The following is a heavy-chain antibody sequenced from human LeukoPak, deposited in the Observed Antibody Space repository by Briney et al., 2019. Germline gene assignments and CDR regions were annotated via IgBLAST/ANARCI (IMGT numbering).Heavy chain of an antibody. Sequence: SETLSLICAVYGGSFSGYYWSWIRHPPGKGLEWIGEINHSGSTNYNPSLKSRVTISVDTSKNQFSLKLSSVTAADTAVYYCARADSSWYDYWGQGTLVTVSS. CDR3: ARADSSWYDY. CDR1: GGSFSGYY. D-gene: IGHD6-13*01. J-gene: IGHJ4*02. CDR2: INHSGST. V-gene: IGHV4-34*01.